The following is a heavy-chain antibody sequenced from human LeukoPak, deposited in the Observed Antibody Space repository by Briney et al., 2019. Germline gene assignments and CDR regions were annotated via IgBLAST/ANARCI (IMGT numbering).Heavy chain of an antibody. Sequence: RASVKVSCMPSGGTFSSYAISWVRQAPEQGLEWMGGIIPIFGTANYAQKFQGRVTITTDESTSTAYMELSSLRSEGTAVYYCARDKRSYDFGGFDPWGQGTLVTVSS. CDR2: IIPIFGTA. V-gene: IGHV1-69*05. J-gene: IGHJ5*02. CDR1: GGTFSSYA. D-gene: IGHD3-3*01. CDR3: ARDKRSYDFGGFDP.